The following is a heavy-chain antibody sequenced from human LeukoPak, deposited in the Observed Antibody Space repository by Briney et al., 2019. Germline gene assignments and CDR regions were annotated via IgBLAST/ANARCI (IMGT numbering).Heavy chain of an antibody. J-gene: IGHJ4*02. Sequence: PSETLSLTCTVSGGSISSYYWSWIRQPPGKGLEWIGYIYTSGSTNYNPSLRGRATISIDTSKNQFSLKLTYVTAADSAVYYCARVFDSWGQGTLVTVSS. CDR3: ARVFDS. CDR2: IYTSGST. CDR1: GGSISSYY. V-gene: IGHV4-4*09.